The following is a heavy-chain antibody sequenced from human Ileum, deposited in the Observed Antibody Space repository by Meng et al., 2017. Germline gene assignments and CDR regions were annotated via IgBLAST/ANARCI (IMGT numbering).Heavy chain of an antibody. D-gene: IGHD3-22*01. Sequence: GESLKISCVASGFTFSSHAMHWVRQAPGKGLEWVAVTSNDGSYKLYADSVKGRFTISRDNSKNTLYLQMNRLRAEDTALYYCARENYYGRSVVDALDIWGPGTMVTVSS. J-gene: IGHJ3*02. CDR2: TSNDGSYK. CDR1: GFTFSSHA. CDR3: ARENYYGRSVVDALDI. V-gene: IGHV3-30*01.